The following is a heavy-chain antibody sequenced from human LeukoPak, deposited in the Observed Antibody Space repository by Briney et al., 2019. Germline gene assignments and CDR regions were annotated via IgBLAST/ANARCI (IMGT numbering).Heavy chain of an antibody. CDR1: GGSISSYY. CDR2: IYYSGST. D-gene: IGHD3-22*01. CDR3: ARDVRNYYDSSGYYLFDY. V-gene: IGHV4-59*12. Sequence: SETLSLTCTVSGGSISSYYWSWIRQPPGKGLEWIGYIYYSGSTNYNPSLKSRVTISVDTSKNQFSLKLSSVTAADTAVYYCARDVRNYYDSSGYYLFDYWGQGTLVTVSS. J-gene: IGHJ4*02.